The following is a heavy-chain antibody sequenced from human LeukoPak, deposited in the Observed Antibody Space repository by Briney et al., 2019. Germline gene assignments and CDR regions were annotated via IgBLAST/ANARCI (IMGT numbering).Heavy chain of an antibody. J-gene: IGHJ4*02. V-gene: IGHV4-39*01. CDR1: GGSISSSSYY. Sequence: SETLSLTCTVSGGSISSSSYYWGWIRQPPGKGLEWIGSIYYSGSTYYNPSLKSRVTMSVDTSKNQFSLKLNSLTAADTAVYYCASQDYSSGWYYFDYWGQGTLVTVSS. CDR3: ASQDYSSGWYYFDY. D-gene: IGHD6-19*01. CDR2: IYYSGST.